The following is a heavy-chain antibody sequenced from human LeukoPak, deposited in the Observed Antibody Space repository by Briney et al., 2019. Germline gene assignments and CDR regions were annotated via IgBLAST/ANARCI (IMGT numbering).Heavy chain of an antibody. CDR1: GYTFSAYY. J-gene: IGHJ4*02. D-gene: IGHD6-19*01. V-gene: IGHV1-2*02. CDR3: ARDQVAGTFDY. Sequence: ASVKVSCKASGYTFSAYYMHWVRQAPGQGLEWMGWINPNSGGTNYAQKFQGRVTMTRDTSISTAYMELSRLRSDDTAVYYCARDQVAGTFDYWGQGTLVTVSS. CDR2: INPNSGGT.